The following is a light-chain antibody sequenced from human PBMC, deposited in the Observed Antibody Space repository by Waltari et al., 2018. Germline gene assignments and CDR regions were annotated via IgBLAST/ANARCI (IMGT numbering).Light chain of an antibody. J-gene: IGLJ1*01. CDR1: SSDVGGYNY. CDR2: DVS. CDR3: NSYTSSRTRV. Sequence: QSALTQPASVSGSPGQSTTISCTGTSSDVGGYNYVSWYQQHPGKAPKLMIYDVSNRPSGVSNRFSGSKSANTASLTISGLQAEDEADYYCNSYTSSRTRVFGTGTRVTVL. V-gene: IGLV2-14*03.